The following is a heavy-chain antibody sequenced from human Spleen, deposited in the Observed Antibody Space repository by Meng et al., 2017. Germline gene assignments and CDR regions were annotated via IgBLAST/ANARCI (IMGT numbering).Heavy chain of an antibody. V-gene: IGHV3-23*01. CDR1: GFTFSSYA. Sequence: GGSLRLSCAASGFTFSSYAMSRVRQAPGKGLEWVSAFSGSGGSTYYADSVKGLFTITRDNSKNTLYLQMNGLRAEDTAVYYCARDDSRGYSYFDYWGQGTLVTVSS. CDR3: ARDDSRGYSYFDY. CDR2: FSGSGGST. J-gene: IGHJ4*01. D-gene: IGHD6-25*01.